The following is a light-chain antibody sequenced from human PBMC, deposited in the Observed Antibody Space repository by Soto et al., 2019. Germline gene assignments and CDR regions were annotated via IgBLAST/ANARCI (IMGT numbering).Light chain of an antibody. Sequence: LKMTQEPSSLSAYGGERVIISVRASQGIRNDLAWYQQKPGKAPKLLIYDASSLESGVPSRFSGSGSGTEFTLTISSLQPADFATYYCQQYNTYSWTFGQGTKVAIK. CDR2: DAS. J-gene: IGKJ1*01. CDR3: QQYNTYSWT. V-gene: IGKV1-13*02. CDR1: QGIRND.